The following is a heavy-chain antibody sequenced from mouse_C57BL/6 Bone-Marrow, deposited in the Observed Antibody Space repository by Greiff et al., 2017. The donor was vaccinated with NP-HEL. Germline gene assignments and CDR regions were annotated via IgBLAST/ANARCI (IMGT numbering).Heavy chain of an antibody. V-gene: IGHV5-4*01. J-gene: IGHJ4*01. CDR1: GFTFSSYA. CDR2: ISDGGSYT. Sequence: EVQRVESGGGLVKPGGSLKLSCAASGFTFSSYAMSWVRQTPEKRLEWVATISDGGSYTYYPDNVKGRFTISRDNAKNNLYLQMSHLKSEDTAMYYCASLLLRSVYAMDYWGQGTSVTVSS. D-gene: IGHD1-1*01. CDR3: ASLLLRSVYAMDY.